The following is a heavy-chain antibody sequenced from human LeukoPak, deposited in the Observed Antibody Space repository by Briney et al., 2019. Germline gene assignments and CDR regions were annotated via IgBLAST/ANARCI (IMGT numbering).Heavy chain of an antibody. CDR3: ARGGAWYYYDSSGYYPNYFDY. CDR1: GFTFSSYW. CDR2: INKDGGEK. V-gene: IGHV3-7*03. Sequence: PGGSLRLSCAASGFTFSSYWMSWVRQAPGKGLEWVANINKDGGEKYYVDSVKGRFTISRDNAKNSLYLQMNSLRADDTAVYYCARGGAWYYYDSSGYYPNYFDYWGQGTLVTVSS. J-gene: IGHJ4*02. D-gene: IGHD3-22*01.